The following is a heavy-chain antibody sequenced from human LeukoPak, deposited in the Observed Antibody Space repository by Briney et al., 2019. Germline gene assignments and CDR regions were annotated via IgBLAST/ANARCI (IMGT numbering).Heavy chain of an antibody. D-gene: IGHD3-22*01. CDR1: GFTFSSYA. Sequence: GGSLRLSCAASGFTFSSYAMSWVRQAPGKGLEGVAVISYDGSNKYYADSVKGRFTITRDNSKNTLYLQMNSLRAEDTAVYYCTRDRNSVSYYYDSSGYSHAFDIWGQGTMVTVSS. J-gene: IGHJ3*02. CDR3: TRDRNSVSYYYDSSGYSHAFDI. CDR2: ISYDGSNK. V-gene: IGHV3-30-3*01.